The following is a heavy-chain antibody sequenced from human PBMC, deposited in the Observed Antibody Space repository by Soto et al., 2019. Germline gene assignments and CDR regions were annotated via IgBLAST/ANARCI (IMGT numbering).Heavy chain of an antibody. V-gene: IGHV3-30*18. CDR2: ISYDGSNK. D-gene: IGHD3-3*01. J-gene: IGHJ4*02. Sequence: GGSLRLSCAASGFTFSSYGMHWVRQAPGKGLEWVAVISYDGSNKYYADSVKGRFTISRDNSKNTLYLQMNSLRAEDTAVYYCAKSEYYDFWSGFVYWGQGTLVTVSS. CDR3: AKSEYYDFWSGFVY. CDR1: GFTFSSYG.